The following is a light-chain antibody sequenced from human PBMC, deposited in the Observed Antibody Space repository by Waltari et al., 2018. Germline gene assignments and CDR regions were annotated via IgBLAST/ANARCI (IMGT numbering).Light chain of an antibody. CDR1: QSVSRP. J-gene: IGKJ1*01. CDR2: GAS. CDR3: QHYVRLPAT. V-gene: IGKV3-20*01. Sequence: EIVLTQSPGSLSSSPGERVTLSCRARQSVSRPLAWYQQKPGQAPRLLIFGASNRATGIPDRFSGSGSETDFSLTISRLEPEDFAVYYCQHYVRLPATFGRGTKVEIK.